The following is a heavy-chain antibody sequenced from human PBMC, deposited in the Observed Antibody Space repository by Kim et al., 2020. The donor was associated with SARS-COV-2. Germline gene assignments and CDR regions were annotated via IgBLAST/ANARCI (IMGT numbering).Heavy chain of an antibody. CDR3: STGHRGTPL. CDR1: GFTFSNAW. D-gene: IGHD2-15*01. CDR2: IKSKSDGGTT. V-gene: IGHV3-15*01. Sequence: LSLTCAASGFTFSNAWMSWVRQAPGKGLEWVGRIKSKSDGGTTEYTAPVKGRFTISRDDSKNTLYLQMNSLKTEDTALYYCSTGHRGTPLWGQGTLVTVSS. J-gene: IGHJ4*02.